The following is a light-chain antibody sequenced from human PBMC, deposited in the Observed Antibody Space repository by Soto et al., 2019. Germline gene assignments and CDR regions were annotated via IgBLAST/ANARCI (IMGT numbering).Light chain of an antibody. CDR1: QSIGDW. Sequence: DIQMTQSPSTLAASVGDRVTITCRASQSIGDWLAWYQQKPGKAPNLLIYDASRSVSGVPSRFSGGGSETEFTLTIISLQPDDFATHYCQQYNSYSPATFGQGTKVEIK. J-gene: IGKJ1*01. V-gene: IGKV1-5*01. CDR3: QQYNSYSPAT. CDR2: DAS.